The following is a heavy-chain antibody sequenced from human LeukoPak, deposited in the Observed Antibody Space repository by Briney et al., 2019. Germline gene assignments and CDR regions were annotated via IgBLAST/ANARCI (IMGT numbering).Heavy chain of an antibody. Sequence: SETLSLTCAVYGGSFSGYYWSWIRQPPGKGLEWIGEINHSGSTNYNPSLKSRVTISVDTSKNQFSLKLSSVTAADTAVYYCARAGVTYYDILTGYQYYYGMDVWGQGTLVTVSS. D-gene: IGHD3-9*01. J-gene: IGHJ6*02. V-gene: IGHV4-34*01. CDR3: ARAGVTYYDILTGYQYYYGMDV. CDR1: GGSFSGYY. CDR2: INHSGST.